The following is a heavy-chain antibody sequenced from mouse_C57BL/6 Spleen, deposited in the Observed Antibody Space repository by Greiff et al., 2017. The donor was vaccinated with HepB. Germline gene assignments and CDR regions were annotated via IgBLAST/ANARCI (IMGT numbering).Heavy chain of an antibody. J-gene: IGHJ4*01. CDR3: ARSGDYDVGAMDY. CDR1: GYAFSSSW. V-gene: IGHV1-82*01. CDR2: IYPGDGDT. Sequence: VQLQQSGPELVKPGASVKISCKASGYAFSSSWMNWVKQRPGKGLEWIGRIYPGDGDTNYNGKFKGKATLTADKSSSTAYMQLSSLTSEDSAVYFCARSGDYDVGAMDYWGQGTSVTVSS. D-gene: IGHD2-4*01.